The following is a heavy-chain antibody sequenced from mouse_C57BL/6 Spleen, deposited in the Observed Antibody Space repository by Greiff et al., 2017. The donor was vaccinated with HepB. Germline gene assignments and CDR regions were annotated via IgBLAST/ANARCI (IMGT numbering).Heavy chain of an antibody. CDR1: GYTFTDHT. D-gene: IGHD2-3*01. Sequence: VQLQQSDAELVKPGASVKISCKVSGYTFTDHTIHWMKQRPEQGLEWIGYIYPRDGSTKYNEKFKGKATLTADKSSSTAYMQLNSLTSEDSAVYCCAREGDGYYEYFDVWGTGTTVTVSS. V-gene: IGHV1-78*01. J-gene: IGHJ1*03. CDR2: IYPRDGST. CDR3: AREGDGYYEYFDV.